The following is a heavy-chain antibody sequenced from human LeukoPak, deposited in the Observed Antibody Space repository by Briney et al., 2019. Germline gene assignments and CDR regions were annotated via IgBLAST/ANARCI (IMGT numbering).Heavy chain of an antibody. CDR3: ARGLQYYYGSGSYPYYFDY. J-gene: IGHJ4*02. CDR2: ISYDGSNK. CDR1: GFTFSSYA. Sequence: PGGSLRLSCAASGFTFSSYAMHWVRQAPGKGLEWVAVISYDGSNKYYADSVRGRFTISRDNSKNTLYLQMNSLRAEDTAVYYCARGLQYYYGSGSYPYYFDYWRQGTLVTVSS. D-gene: IGHD3-10*01. V-gene: IGHV3-30*04.